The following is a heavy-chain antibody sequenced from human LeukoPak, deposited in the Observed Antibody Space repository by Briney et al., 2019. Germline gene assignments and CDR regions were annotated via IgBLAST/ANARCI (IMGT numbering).Heavy chain of an antibody. V-gene: IGHV3-21*01. Sequence: PWGSLRLSFAASGFTFSSYSMNWVRQAPGKGLEWVSSISSSSSYIYYADSVKGRFTISRDNAKNSLYLQMNSLRAEDTAVYYCASNVITFGGVIAHDAFDIWGQGTMVTVSS. CDR1: GFTFSSYS. D-gene: IGHD3-16*02. J-gene: IGHJ3*02. CDR2: ISSSSSYI. CDR3: ASNVITFGGVIAHDAFDI.